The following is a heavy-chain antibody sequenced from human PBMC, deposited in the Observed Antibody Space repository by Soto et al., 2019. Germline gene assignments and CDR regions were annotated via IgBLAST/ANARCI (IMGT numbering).Heavy chain of an antibody. CDR3: ARGYYDTSGSLMY. CDR1: GYTFTTYV. J-gene: IGHJ4*02. V-gene: IGHV1-3*05. CDR2: ITAGNGNT. D-gene: IGHD3-22*01. Sequence: QVQLVQSGAEEKKPGASVKVSCKASGYTFTTYVMHWVRQAPGQRLEWMGWITAGNGNTKYSQKFQGRVTITRDTSASTAYMELSSLRSEDTAVYYCARGYYDTSGSLMYWGQGTLVTVSS.